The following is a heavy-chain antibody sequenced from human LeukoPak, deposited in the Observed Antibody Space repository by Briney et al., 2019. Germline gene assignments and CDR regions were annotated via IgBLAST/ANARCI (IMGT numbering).Heavy chain of an antibody. Sequence: KVSCKASGGTVSSYEINWVRQAPGQGLEWMGGIIPIFGTANYAQKFQGRVTITADESTSTAYMELSSLRSEDTAVYYCARSGNWYYDDIGYNWFDPWGQGTLVTVSS. CDR1: GGTVSSYE. J-gene: IGHJ5*02. CDR2: IIPIFGTA. CDR3: ARSGNWYYDDIGYNWFDP. V-gene: IGHV1-69*01. D-gene: IGHD3-16*01.